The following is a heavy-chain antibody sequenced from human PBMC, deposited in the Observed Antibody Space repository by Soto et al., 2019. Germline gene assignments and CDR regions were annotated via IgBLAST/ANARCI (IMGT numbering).Heavy chain of an antibody. CDR1: GGSINTGGCY. Sequence: KSSETLSLTCTVSGGSINTGGCYWSWIRQHPAKGLEWIGYIYYSGSTNYNPSLESRLTISIDTSKNQFSLKLMSVTAADTAVYYCARETVRGKDSEAFDIWGQGTMVTVS. V-gene: IGHV4-31*03. D-gene: IGHD2-21*01. J-gene: IGHJ3*02. CDR2: IYYSGST. CDR3: ARETVRGKDSEAFDI.